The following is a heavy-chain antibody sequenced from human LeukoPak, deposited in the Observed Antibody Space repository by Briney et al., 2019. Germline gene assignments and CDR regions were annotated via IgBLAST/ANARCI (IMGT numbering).Heavy chain of an antibody. CDR2: INHSGST. D-gene: IGHD5-18*01. Sequence: PSDTLSLTCAVYVGSFSGYYWIWIRQPPGKALEWIGEINHSGSTNYNPSLKSRVTISVDPSKNQFSLKLGSVTAADTAVYYCARARRGYSYGVDYWGQGTLVTVSS. CDR1: VGSFSGYY. V-gene: IGHV4-34*01. CDR3: ARARRGYSYGVDY. J-gene: IGHJ4*02.